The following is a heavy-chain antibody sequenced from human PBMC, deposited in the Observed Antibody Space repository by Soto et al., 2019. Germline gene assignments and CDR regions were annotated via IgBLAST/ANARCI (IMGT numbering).Heavy chain of an antibody. Sequence: ASVKVSCKASGYTFTGYFIHWVRQAPGQGLEWMGWINPNSGGTDYPQKFQGRVTMTRDSSITTAYMELSSLRSDDTAVYYCARANSGDDDEFDYWGQGTLVTVSS. CDR2: INPNSGGT. D-gene: IGHD5-12*01. CDR1: GYTFTGYF. V-gene: IGHV1-2*02. CDR3: ARANSGDDDEFDY. J-gene: IGHJ4*02.